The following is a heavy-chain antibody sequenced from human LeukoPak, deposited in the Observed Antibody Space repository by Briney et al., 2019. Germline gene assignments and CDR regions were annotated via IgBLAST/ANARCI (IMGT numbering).Heavy chain of an antibody. CDR3: ARDWRGAGGAFDI. Sequence: SETLSLTCTVSGAPISSYYWSWIRQPPGKGVDWIGYIYYSGSTNYNPSLKSRVTISVDTSKNQSSLKLSSVTAADTAVYYCARDWRGAGGAFDIWGQGTMVTVSS. CDR1: GAPISSYY. CDR2: IYYSGST. D-gene: IGHD3-16*01. J-gene: IGHJ3*02. V-gene: IGHV4-59*01.